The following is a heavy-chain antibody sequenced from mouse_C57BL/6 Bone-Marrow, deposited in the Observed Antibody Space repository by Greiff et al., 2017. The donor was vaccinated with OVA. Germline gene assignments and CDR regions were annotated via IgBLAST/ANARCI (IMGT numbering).Heavy chain of an antibody. Sequence: QVQLQQSGAELARPGASVTLSCKASGYTFTSYGISWVKQRTGQGLVWIGEIYPRSGNHYYNEKFKGKASLTADKSSSTAYMERLSLTSEDAAVYFCARRMVYYYGSSLIDYWGKGTTLTVAS. V-gene: IGHV1-81*01. CDR3: ARRMVYYYGSSLIDY. CDR2: IYPRSGNH. CDR1: GYTFTSYG. J-gene: IGHJ2*01. D-gene: IGHD1-1*01.